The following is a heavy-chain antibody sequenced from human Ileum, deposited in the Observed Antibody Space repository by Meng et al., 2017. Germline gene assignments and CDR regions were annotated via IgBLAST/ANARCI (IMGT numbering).Heavy chain of an antibody. V-gene: IGHV3-30-3*01. CDR1: GFTFSSCA. J-gene: IGHJ4*02. CDR2: ISPDGTRA. Sequence: QVQLVESGGGLVKPGRSLRLSCAASGFTFSSCAMHWVRQAPGEGLECVAVISPDGTRAYYADSVNGRFTISRDNSKNTFYLQMNSLRSDDTAVYYCATGGAYYFDYWGQGALVTVSS. CDR3: ATGGAYYFDY. D-gene: IGHD4-17*01.